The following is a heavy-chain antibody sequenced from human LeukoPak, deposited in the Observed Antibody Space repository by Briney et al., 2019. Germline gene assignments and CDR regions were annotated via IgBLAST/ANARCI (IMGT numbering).Heavy chain of an antibody. J-gene: IGHJ4*02. Sequence: GGSLRLSCAASGFTFSGSAMHWVRQASGKGLEWVGRIRSKANSYATAYAASVKGRFTISRDDSKNTAYLQMTSLKTEDTAVYSCTRDFYDSSGYRDYWGQGTLVTVFS. D-gene: IGHD3-22*01. CDR2: IRSKANSYAT. CDR3: TRDFYDSSGYRDY. V-gene: IGHV3-73*01. CDR1: GFTFSGSA.